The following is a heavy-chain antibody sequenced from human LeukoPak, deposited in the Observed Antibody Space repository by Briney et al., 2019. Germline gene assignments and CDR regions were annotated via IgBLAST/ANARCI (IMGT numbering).Heavy chain of an antibody. CDR3: AKVRYSSGWYPVDY. D-gene: IGHD6-19*01. J-gene: IGHJ4*02. Sequence: GASVKVSCKASGGTFSSYAISWVRQAPGQGLEWMGGIIPIFGTANYAQKFQGRVTITTDESTSTAYMELSSLRSEDTAVYYCAKVRYSSGWYPVDYWGQGTLVTVSS. CDR2: IIPIFGTA. V-gene: IGHV1-69*05. CDR1: GGTFSSYA.